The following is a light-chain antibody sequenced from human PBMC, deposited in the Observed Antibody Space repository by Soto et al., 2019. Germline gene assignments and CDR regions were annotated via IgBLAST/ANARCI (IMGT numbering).Light chain of an antibody. CDR2: GAS. V-gene: IGKV1-39*01. Sequence: QMTHSPSSLSADVGHRVTITSRASQSIARFLHWYQQKLCEVPKLLIFGASYLRSGVPSRFSGSGSGTHFAHTITSMQPEDFASYFCQQSHTALYTFGQVNNL. CDR1: QSIARF. J-gene: IGKJ2*01. CDR3: QQSHTALYT.